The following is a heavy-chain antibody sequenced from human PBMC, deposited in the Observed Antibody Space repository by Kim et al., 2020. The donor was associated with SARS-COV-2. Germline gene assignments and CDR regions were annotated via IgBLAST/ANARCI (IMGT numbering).Heavy chain of an antibody. CDR3: AREASSSWDSSGWYSDY. V-gene: IGHV3-74*01. J-gene: IGHJ4*02. D-gene: IGHD6-19*01. Sequence: VKGRLTISRDNAKNTLYLQMNSLRAEDTAVYYCAREASSSWDSSGWYSDYWGQGTLVTVSS.